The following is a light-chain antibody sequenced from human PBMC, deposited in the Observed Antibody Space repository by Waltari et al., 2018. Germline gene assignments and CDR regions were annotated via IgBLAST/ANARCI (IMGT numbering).Light chain of an antibody. CDR1: QSISKY. V-gene: IGKV3-20*01. CDR2: AAS. J-gene: IGKJ1*01. CDR3: QHHVRLPAT. Sequence: SCRASQSISKYLAWYQPRPGQAPRLLIYAASNRATGIPDRFSGGGSGTDFSLTISRLEPEDFAVYYCQHHVRLPATFGQGTKVEIK.